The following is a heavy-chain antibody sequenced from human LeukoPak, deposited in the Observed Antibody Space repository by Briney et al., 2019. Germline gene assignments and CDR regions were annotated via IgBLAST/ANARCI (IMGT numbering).Heavy chain of an antibody. V-gene: IGHV4-38-2*02. CDR1: GYSISSGYY. CDR2: IYHSGST. Sequence: SETLSLTCTVSGYSISSGYYWGWIRQPPGKGLEWIGSIYHSGSTYYNPSLKSRVTISVDTSKNQFSLKLSSVTAADTAVYYCARGRGSSVWGKGTTVTVSS. CDR3: ARGRGSSV. J-gene: IGHJ6*04. D-gene: IGHD6-6*01.